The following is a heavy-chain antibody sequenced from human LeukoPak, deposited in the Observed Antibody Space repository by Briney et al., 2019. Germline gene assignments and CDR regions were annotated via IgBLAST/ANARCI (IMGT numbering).Heavy chain of an antibody. J-gene: IGHJ5*02. D-gene: IGHD3-10*01. CDR3: ARRTITMVRGVSNWFDP. CDR2: INHSGST. Sequence: SETLSLTCAVYGGSFSGYYWSWIRQPPGKGLEWIGEINHSGSTNYNPSLKSRVTISVDTSKNQFPLKLSSVTAADTAVYYCARRTITMVRGVSNWFDPWGQGTLVTVSS. CDR1: GGSFSGYY. V-gene: IGHV4-34*01.